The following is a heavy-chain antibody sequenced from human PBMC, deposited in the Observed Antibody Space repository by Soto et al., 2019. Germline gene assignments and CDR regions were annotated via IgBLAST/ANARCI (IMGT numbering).Heavy chain of an antibody. V-gene: IGHV3-66*01. J-gene: IGHJ3*02. CDR2: IYSGGST. CDR1: GFTVSNKH. CDR3: ARADRSAFDI. Sequence: GGSLRLSCAASGFTVSNKHMSWVRQAPGKGLEWVSTIYSGGSTYYADPVKGRFTISRDNSKNTLSLQMNSLRAEDTAVYYCARADRSAFDIWGQGTMVTVSS.